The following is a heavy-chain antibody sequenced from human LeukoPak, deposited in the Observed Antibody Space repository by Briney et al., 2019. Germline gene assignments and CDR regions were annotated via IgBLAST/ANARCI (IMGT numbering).Heavy chain of an antibody. V-gene: IGHV4-34*01. J-gene: IGHJ4*02. CDR1: GGSFSGYY. D-gene: IGHD3-10*01. CDR2: INHSGGT. Sequence: SETLSLTCAVYGGSFSGYYWSWIRQPPGKGLEWIGEINHSGGTNYNPSLKSRVTISVDTSKNQFSLKLSSVTAADTAVYYCARGRGRYYGSGSYYQYWGQGTLVTVSS. CDR3: ARGRGRYYGSGSYYQY.